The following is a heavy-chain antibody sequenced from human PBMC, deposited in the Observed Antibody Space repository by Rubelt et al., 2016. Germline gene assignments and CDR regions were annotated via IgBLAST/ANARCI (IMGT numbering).Heavy chain of an antibody. Sequence: QVQLVQSGAEVKKPGASVKVSCKASGYTFTSYGISWVRQAPGQGLEWMGWTSAYNGNTNFDRKVEGGGTRTTDESTSAAYMELGSLRADDTAVYYWARVGRRAMVRGVDAWGQGTLVTVSS. V-gene: IGHV1-18*01. D-gene: IGHD3-10*01. CDR1: GYTFTSYG. J-gene: IGHJ5*02. CDR3: ARVGRRAMVRGVDA. CDR2: TSAYNGNT.